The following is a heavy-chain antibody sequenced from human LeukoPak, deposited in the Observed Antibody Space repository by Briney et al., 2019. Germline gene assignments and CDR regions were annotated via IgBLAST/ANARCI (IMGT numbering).Heavy chain of an antibody. CDR1: GGSISSGGYS. Sequence: NPSETLSLTCAVSGGSISSGGYSWSWIRQPPGKGLEWIGYIYHSGSTYYNPSLKSRVTISVDKSKNQFSLKLSSVTAADTAVYYCARAPRGPHGMATNFDYWGQGTLVTVSS. J-gene: IGHJ4*02. CDR2: IYHSGST. CDR3: ARAPRGPHGMATNFDY. D-gene: IGHD5-24*01. V-gene: IGHV4-30-2*01.